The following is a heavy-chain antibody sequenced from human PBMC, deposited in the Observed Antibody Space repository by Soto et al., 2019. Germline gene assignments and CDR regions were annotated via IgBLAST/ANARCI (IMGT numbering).Heavy chain of an antibody. CDR3: AKSPEKYVYVCGTPGAFDI. CDR1: GFTFSSYG. J-gene: IGHJ3*02. Sequence: QVQLVESGGGVVQPGRSLRLSCAAYGFTFSSYGMHWVRQAPGKGLEWVAVISYDGSNKYYADSVKGSFTISRYNSNNTLYLQMNSLRAEDTAVYYCAKSPEKYVYVCGTPGAFDIWGQGTMVTVSS. CDR2: ISYDGSNK. V-gene: IGHV3-30*18. D-gene: IGHD3-16*01.